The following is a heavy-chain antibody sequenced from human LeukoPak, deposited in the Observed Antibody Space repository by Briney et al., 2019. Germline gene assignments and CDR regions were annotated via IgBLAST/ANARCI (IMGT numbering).Heavy chain of an antibody. V-gene: IGHV4-59*01. CDR3: ARENYYFDY. CDR1: GASISSYY. CDR2: IYYSGST. J-gene: IGHJ4*02. Sequence: SGTLSLTCTVSGASISSYYWSWIRQPPGKGLEWIGYIYYSGSTNYNPSLESRVTISVDTSKSQFSLKLSSVTAADTAVYYCARENYYFDYWGQGTLVTVSS.